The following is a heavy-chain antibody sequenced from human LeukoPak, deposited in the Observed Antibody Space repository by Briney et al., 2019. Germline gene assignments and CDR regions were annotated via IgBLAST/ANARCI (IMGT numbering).Heavy chain of an antibody. CDR1: GFTFSSHH. D-gene: IGHD2-2*01. J-gene: IGHJ4*02. CDR2: IKPDGSEK. CDR3: ARMSSYCDY. V-gene: IGHV3-7*01. Sequence: GGSLRLSCVASGFTFSSHHMNWVRQTPGKGLGSVATIKPDGSEKYYVDSVKGRFTISRDNAKSSLYLQMNSLRAEDTGVYFCARMSSYCDYWGQGTLVTVSS.